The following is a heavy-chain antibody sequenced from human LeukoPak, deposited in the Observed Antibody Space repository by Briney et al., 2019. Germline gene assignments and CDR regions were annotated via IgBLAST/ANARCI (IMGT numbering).Heavy chain of an antibody. D-gene: IGHD2-21*01. CDR3: ASGGGGYLFRLVGSPSFDY. CDR2: IIPIFGTA. J-gene: IGHJ4*02. CDR1: GGTFSSYA. Sequence: ASVKVSCKASGGTFSSYAISWVRQAPGQGLEWMGRIIPIFGTANYAQKFQGRVTITTDESTSTAYVELSSLRSEDTAVYYCASGGGGYLFRLVGSPSFDYWGQGTLVTVSS. V-gene: IGHV1-69*05.